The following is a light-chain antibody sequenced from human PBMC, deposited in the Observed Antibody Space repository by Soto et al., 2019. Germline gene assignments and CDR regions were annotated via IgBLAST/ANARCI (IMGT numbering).Light chain of an antibody. CDR2: AAS. Sequence: DIQMTQSPSSLSASVGDRVTITCRASQSISSYLNWYQQKPWKAPKLLIYAASSLQSGVPSRFSGSGSGTDFTLTISSLHPEDFATYYCQQSYSTPHFGPGTKVDIK. CDR1: QSISSY. V-gene: IGKV1-39*01. CDR3: QQSYSTPH. J-gene: IGKJ3*01.